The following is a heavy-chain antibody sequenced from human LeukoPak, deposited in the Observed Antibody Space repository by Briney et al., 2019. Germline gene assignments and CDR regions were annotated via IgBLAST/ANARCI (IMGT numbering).Heavy chain of an antibody. CDR3: ARGHFDSTPDY. D-gene: IGHD3-22*01. J-gene: IGHJ4*02. Sequence: PSETLSLTCTVSSGSISSYYWSWIRQPAGKGLEWIGRIYTSGSANYNPSLKSRVTMSVDTSKNQFSLKLSSVTAADTAVYYCARGHFDSTPDYWGQGTLVTVSS. CDR1: SGSISSYY. V-gene: IGHV4-4*07. CDR2: IYTSGSA.